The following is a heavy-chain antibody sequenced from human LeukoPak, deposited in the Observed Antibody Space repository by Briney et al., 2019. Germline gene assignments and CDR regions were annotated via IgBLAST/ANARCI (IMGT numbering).Heavy chain of an antibody. J-gene: IGHJ5*02. CDR3: ARDYSNYAVWFDP. CDR2: IYTSGST. V-gene: IGHV4-4*07. D-gene: IGHD4-11*01. Sequence: SETLSLTCTVSGGSISSYYWSWIRQPAGKGLEWIGRIYTSGSTNYNPSLRSRVAISVDKSKNQFSLKLSSVAAADTAVYYCARDYSNYAVWFDPWGQGTLVTVSS. CDR1: GGSISSYY.